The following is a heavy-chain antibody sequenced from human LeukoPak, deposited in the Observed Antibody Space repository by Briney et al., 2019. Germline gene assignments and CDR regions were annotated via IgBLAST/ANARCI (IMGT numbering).Heavy chain of an antibody. Sequence: SGGSLRLSCAAPGFTFSSYGMHWVRQAPGKGLEWVAVIWYDGSNKYYADSVKGRFTISRDNSKNTLYLQMNSLRAEDTAVYYCAKSLSITIFGVVINDAFDIWGQGTMVTVSS. D-gene: IGHD3-3*01. V-gene: IGHV3-33*06. CDR3: AKSLSITIFGVVINDAFDI. J-gene: IGHJ3*02. CDR1: GFTFSSYG. CDR2: IWYDGSNK.